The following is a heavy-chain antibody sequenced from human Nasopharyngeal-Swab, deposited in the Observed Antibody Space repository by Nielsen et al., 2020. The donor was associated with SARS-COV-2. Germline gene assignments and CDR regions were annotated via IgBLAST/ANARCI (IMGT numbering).Heavy chain of an antibody. Sequence: GESLKISCKDSGYSFDRYWIGWARQMPGKGLEWMGIIYPGDSDVRYSPSFQGRVTISADKSINTAYIQWSSLKASDTAIYYCARRVSSSGFDAFDIWGQGTLVTVSS. J-gene: IGHJ3*02. V-gene: IGHV5-51*01. CDR2: IYPGDSDV. D-gene: IGHD3-22*01. CDR3: ARRVSSSGFDAFDI. CDR1: GYSFDRYW.